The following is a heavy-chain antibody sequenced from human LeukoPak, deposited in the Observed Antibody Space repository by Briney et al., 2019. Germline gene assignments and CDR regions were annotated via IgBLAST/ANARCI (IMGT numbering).Heavy chain of an antibody. CDR3: ARRRYSSGWYVGFDY. Sequence: ASETLSLTCTVSGGSISSSSYYWGWIRQPPGKGLEWIGSIYYSGSTYYNPSLKSRVTISVDTSKNQFSLKLSSVTAADTAVYYCARRRYSSGWYVGFDYWGQGTLVTVSS. J-gene: IGHJ4*02. CDR2: IYYSGST. V-gene: IGHV4-39*01. CDR1: GGSISSSSYY. D-gene: IGHD6-19*01.